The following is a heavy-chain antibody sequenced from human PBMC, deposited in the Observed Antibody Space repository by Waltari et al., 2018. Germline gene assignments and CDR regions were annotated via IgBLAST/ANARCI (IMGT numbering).Heavy chain of an antibody. CDR1: GGSFSGYY. Sequence: QVQLQQWGAGLLKPSETLSLTCAVYGGSFSGYYWSWIRQPPGKGLEWIGEINHSGSTNYNPSLKSRVTISVDTSKNQFSLKLSSVTAADTAVYYCARGLEGWLQPFGYWGQGTLVTVSS. CDR2: INHSGST. D-gene: IGHD5-12*01. V-gene: IGHV4-34*01. CDR3: ARGLEGWLQPFGY. J-gene: IGHJ4*02.